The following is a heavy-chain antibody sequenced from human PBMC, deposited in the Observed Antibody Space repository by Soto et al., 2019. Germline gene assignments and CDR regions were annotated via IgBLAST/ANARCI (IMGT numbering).Heavy chain of an antibody. Sequence: WETLSLTCAVYGGSFSGYYWSWIRQPPGKGLEWIGEINHSGSTNYNPSLKSRVTISVDTSKNQFSLKLSSVTAADAAVYYCARDQRRVVVPAAIHHWFDPWGQGTLVTVSS. CDR1: GGSFSGYY. CDR3: ARDQRRVVVPAAIHHWFDP. D-gene: IGHD2-2*02. J-gene: IGHJ5*02. V-gene: IGHV4-34*01. CDR2: INHSGST.